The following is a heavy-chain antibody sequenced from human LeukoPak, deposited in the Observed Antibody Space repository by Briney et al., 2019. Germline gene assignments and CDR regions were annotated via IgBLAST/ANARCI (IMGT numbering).Heavy chain of an antibody. CDR3: ARDVTIFGVTTYYMDV. D-gene: IGHD3-3*01. CDR1: GFTFSSYS. CDR2: ISSSSSYI. V-gene: IGHV3-21*01. J-gene: IGHJ6*03. Sequence: PGGSLRLSCAASGFTFSSYSMNWVRQAPGKGLGWVSSISSSSSYIYYADSVKGRFTISRDNAKNSLYLQMNSLRAEDTAVYYCARDVTIFGVTTYYMDVWGKGTTVTVSS.